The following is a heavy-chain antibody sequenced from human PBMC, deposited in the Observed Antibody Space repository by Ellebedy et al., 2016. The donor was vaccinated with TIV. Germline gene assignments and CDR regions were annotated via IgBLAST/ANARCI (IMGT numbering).Heavy chain of an antibody. CDR2: INAGNGNT. CDR1: GYTFTSYA. CDR3: ARTPGYCSSTSCYGDY. J-gene: IGHJ4*02. D-gene: IGHD2-2*01. V-gene: IGHV1-3*01. Sequence: ASVKVSCXASGYTFTSYAMHWVRQAPGQRLEWMGWINAGNGNTKYSQKFQGRVTITADKSTSTAYMELSSLRSEDTAVYYCARTPGYCSSTSCYGDYWGQGTLVTASS.